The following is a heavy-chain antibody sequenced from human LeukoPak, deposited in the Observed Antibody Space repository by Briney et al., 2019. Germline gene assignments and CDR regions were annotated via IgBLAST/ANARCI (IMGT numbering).Heavy chain of an antibody. CDR2: ISYDSSNK. Sequence: PGGSLRLSCAASGFTFSSYAMHWVRQAPGKGLEWLAVISYDSSNKYYADSVKGRFTISRDNSQNTLYLETNSLRVEDTPMFHCASAYCSSTACSPLAYWGQGILVTVSS. V-gene: IGHV3-30*03. D-gene: IGHD2-2*01. J-gene: IGHJ4*02. CDR3: ASAYCSSTACSPLAY. CDR1: GFTFSSYA.